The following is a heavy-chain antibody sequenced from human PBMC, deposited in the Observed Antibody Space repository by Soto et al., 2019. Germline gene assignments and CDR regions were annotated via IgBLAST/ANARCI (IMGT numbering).Heavy chain of an antibody. CDR2: IYPGDSDT. CDR1: GYSFTSYW. V-gene: IGHV5-51*01. J-gene: IGHJ3*02. Sequence: GGSLRLSCKGSGYSFTSYWIGWVRQMPGKGLEWMGIIYPGDSDTRYSPSFQGQVTISADKSISTAYLQWSSLKASDAAMYYCARSIAVAGNMGGAFDIWGQGTMVTVSS. D-gene: IGHD6-19*01. CDR3: ARSIAVAGNMGGAFDI.